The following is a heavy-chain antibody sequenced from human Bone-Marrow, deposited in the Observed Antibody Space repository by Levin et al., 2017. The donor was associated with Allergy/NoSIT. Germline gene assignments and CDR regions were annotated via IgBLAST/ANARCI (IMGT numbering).Heavy chain of an antibody. CDR2: IYWNDDK. CDR3: AHSATIATYGSPELDY. V-gene: IGHV2-5*01. Sequence: SGPTLVKPTQTLTLTCTFSGFSLSTSGVGVGWIRQPPKKALEWLALIYWNDDKRYSPSLKSRLTITKDTSKNQVVLTMTNMDPVDTATYYCAHSATIATYGSPELDYWGQGTLVTVSS. D-gene: IGHD1-14*01. J-gene: IGHJ4*02. CDR1: GFSLSTSGVG.